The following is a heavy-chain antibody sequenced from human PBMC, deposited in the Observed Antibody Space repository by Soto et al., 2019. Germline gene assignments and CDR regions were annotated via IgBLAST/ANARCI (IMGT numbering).Heavy chain of an antibody. J-gene: IGHJ6*02. CDR2: IYCSGTT. CDR1: GGSGSSCYYY. V-gene: IGHV4-61*01. CDR3: ARDEIGTVVVRPTKAFYYYYNVEG. D-gene: IGHD2-15*01. Sequence: PSETLSLTCTVTGGSGSSCYYYWSWIRQPPGKGLEWIGYIYCSGTTKYNPSLNSRVTISLYTSKNQFSLNLSSVTAADTAVYYSARDEIGTVVVRPTKAFYYYYNVEGWGPGTRVSV.